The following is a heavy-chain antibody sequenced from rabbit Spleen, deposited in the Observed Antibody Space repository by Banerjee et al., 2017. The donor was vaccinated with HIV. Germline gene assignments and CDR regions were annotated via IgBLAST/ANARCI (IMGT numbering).Heavy chain of an antibody. CDR3: ARDLPDIIGWNFGW. CDR1: GFTLSSYYM. Sequence: QQQLVESGGGLVQPGGSLKLSCKASGFTLSSYYMNWVRQAPGKGLEWIACINVVTGKAVYASWAKGRFTFSKTSSTTVTLQMTSLTVADTATYFCARDLPDIIGWNFGWWGQGTLVTVS. V-gene: IGHV1S45*01. CDR2: INVVTGKA. J-gene: IGHJ3*01. D-gene: IGHD4-1*01.